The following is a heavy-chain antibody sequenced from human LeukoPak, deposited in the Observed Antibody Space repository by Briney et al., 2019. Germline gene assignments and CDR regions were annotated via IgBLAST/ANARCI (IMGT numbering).Heavy chain of an antibody. Sequence: SQTLSLTCTVSGGSISSGDYYWSWIRQPPGKGLEWIGYIYFSGSTYYTPALKSRVTISVDTSKNQFSLKLSSVTAADTAVYYCARSEYYYDSSDSRPLWYFDYWGQGTLVTVSS. V-gene: IGHV4-30-4*01. CDR2: IYFSGST. J-gene: IGHJ4*02. D-gene: IGHD3-22*01. CDR1: GGSISSGDYY. CDR3: ARSEYYYDSSDSRPLWYFDY.